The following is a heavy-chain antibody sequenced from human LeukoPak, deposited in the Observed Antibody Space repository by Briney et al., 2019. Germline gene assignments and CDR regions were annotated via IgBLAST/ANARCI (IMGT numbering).Heavy chain of an antibody. CDR1: GFTFSSYW. CDR2: TNSDGSST. D-gene: IGHD2-2*01. CDR3: AREACSSTSCFLVP. V-gene: IGHV3-74*01. J-gene: IGHJ5*02. Sequence: GGSLRLSCAASGFTFSSYWMHWVRQAPGKGLVWVSRTNSDGSSTSYADSVKGRFTISRDNAKSTLYLQMNSLRAEDTAVYYCAREACSSTSCFLVPWGQGTLVTVSS.